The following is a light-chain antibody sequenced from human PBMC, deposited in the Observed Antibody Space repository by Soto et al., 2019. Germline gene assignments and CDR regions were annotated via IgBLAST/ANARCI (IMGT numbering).Light chain of an antibody. J-gene: IGKJ1*01. CDR1: QSISSW. CDR2: KAP. Sequence: DIQMTQSPSTLSASVGDRVTITCRASQSISSWLAWYQQKPGKAPKLLSYKAPSLESGVPSRFSGSGSGTEFTITISSLQPDDFATYYCQQYNSYWTFGQGTKVEIK. V-gene: IGKV1-5*03. CDR3: QQYNSYWT.